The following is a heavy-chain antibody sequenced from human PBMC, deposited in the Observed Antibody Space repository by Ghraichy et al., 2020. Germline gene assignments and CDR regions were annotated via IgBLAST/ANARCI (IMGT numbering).Heavy chain of an antibody. D-gene: IGHD5-12*01. Sequence: SETLSLTCTVSGGSISSYYWSWIRQPPGKGLEWIGYIYYSGSTNYNPSLKSRVTISVDTSKNQFSLKLSSVTAADTAVYYCARESGGGSGYDSPYAFDIWGQGTMVTVSS. V-gene: IGHV4-59*01. CDR2: IYYSGST. J-gene: IGHJ3*02. CDR1: GGSISSYY. CDR3: ARESGGGSGYDSPYAFDI.